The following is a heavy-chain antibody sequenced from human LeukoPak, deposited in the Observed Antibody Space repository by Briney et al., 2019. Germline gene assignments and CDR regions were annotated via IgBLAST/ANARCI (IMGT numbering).Heavy chain of an antibody. CDR1: QFSLNAHA. J-gene: IGHJ4*02. D-gene: IGHD3-9*01. CDR3: VKDMSKYLVWAPYYFDS. V-gene: IGHV3-64D*06. Sequence: GGCLRLSCSAYQFSLNAHALEWVRQAPGRGLEHDSAITGRVVETNYANSVTSKFTISRDNSKDTWDIQVSSVGPEERSTYYGVKDMSKYLVWAPYYFDSWGQGTLVTVSS. CDR2: ITGRVVET.